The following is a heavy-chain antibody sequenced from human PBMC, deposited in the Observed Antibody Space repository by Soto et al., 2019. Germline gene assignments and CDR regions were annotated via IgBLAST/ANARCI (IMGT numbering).Heavy chain of an antibody. Sequence: QLQLQESGPGLVKPSETLSLTCTVSGGSISSSSYYWGWIRQPPGKGLEWIGSIYYSGSTYYNPSLKSRVTISVDTSKNQFSLKLSSVTAADTAVYYCARQTFYGDADDYWGQGTLVTVSS. CDR3: ARQTFYGDADDY. CDR2: IYYSGST. V-gene: IGHV4-39*01. D-gene: IGHD4-17*01. J-gene: IGHJ4*02. CDR1: GGSISSSSYY.